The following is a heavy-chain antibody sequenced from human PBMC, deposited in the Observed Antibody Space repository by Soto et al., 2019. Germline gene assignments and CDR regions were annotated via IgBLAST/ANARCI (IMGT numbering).Heavy chain of an antibody. D-gene: IGHD6-13*01. CDR1: GFTFSRYS. CDR2: ISSTSGFI. J-gene: IGHJ6*02. Sequence: EVQLVESGGGLVKPGGSLRLSCAASGFTFSRYSMNWVRQAPGKGLEWVSSISSTSGFIYYADSVKGRFTISRDNAKNSLYVQMNNLRAEDTAVYSCARGGYTYYYYGMDVWGQGTTVTVSS. CDR3: ARGGYTYYYYGMDV. V-gene: IGHV3-21*01.